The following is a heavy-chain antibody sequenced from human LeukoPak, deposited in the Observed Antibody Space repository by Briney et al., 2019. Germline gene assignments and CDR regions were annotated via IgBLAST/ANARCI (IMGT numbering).Heavy chain of an antibody. V-gene: IGHV5-10-1*01. J-gene: IGHJ2*01. CDR2: IVPSDSYS. CDR3: ARHSMVRGVNWYFDL. CDR1: GYSFTTYW. Sequence: GESLKISCKGSGYSFTTYWISWVRQMPGKGLEWMGRIVPSDSYSNYSPSFQGHVTISSDRSISTAYLQWSSLKASDTAMYYCARHSMVRGVNWYFDLWGRGTLVTVSS. D-gene: IGHD3-10*01.